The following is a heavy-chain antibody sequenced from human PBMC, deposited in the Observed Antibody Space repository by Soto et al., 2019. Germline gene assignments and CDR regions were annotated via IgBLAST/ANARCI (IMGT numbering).Heavy chain of an antibody. CDR2: IKQHGSEK. V-gene: IGHV3-7*01. D-gene: IGHD2-21*01. CDR3: ARATGADSF. CDR1: GFTFSNYW. J-gene: IGHJ4*02. Sequence: EVQLVESGGGLVQPGGSLRLSCAASGFTFSNYWMVWVRQAPEKGPEWVATIKQHGSEKYYVDSVKGRFTISRDNTKNSLYLQMNSLRADDTALYYCARATGADSFWGQGTLVTVSS.